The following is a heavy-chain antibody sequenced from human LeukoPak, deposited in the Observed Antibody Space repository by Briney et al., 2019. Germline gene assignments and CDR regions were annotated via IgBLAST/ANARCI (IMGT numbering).Heavy chain of an antibody. V-gene: IGHV3-23*01. D-gene: IGHD4-23*01. Sequence: GSLRLSCAASGFTFSSYAMSWVRQAPGKGLEWVSSISSTGVTTSYADSVKGRFTISRDNSKNTLYLQMNSLRAEDTAVYYCAKDLSSYGGISDPRDNYFDYWGQGTLVTVSS. J-gene: IGHJ4*02. CDR3: AKDLSSYGGISDPRDNYFDY. CDR2: ISSTGVTT. CDR1: GFTFSSYA.